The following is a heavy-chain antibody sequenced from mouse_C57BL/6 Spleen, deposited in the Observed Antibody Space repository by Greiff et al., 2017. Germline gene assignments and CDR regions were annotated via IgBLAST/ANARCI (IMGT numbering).Heavy chain of an antibody. V-gene: IGHV1-54*01. CDR3: ARSYYSNYGFAY. Sequence: VQLQQSGAELVRPGTSVKVSCKASGYAFTNYLIEWVKQRPGQGLEWIGVINPGSGGTNYNEKFKGKGTLTADKSSNTAYMQLSSLTSEDYAVYFCARSYYSNYGFAYWGQGTLVTVSA. D-gene: IGHD2-5*01. CDR1: GYAFTNYL. CDR2: INPGSGGT. J-gene: IGHJ3*01.